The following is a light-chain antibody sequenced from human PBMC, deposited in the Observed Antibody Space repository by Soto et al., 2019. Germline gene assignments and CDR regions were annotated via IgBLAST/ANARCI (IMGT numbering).Light chain of an antibody. J-gene: IGKJ4*02. V-gene: IGKV3-20*01. CDR1: QSVSNNY. CDR3: RVYGNSVT. Sequence: MASQSVSNNYLAWYQQKPGQAPRLLIYGASNRATGIPDRFSGSGSGPDMTLAFSRVMPEDPVVHYFRVYGNSVTLGEGTKVDIK. CDR2: GAS.